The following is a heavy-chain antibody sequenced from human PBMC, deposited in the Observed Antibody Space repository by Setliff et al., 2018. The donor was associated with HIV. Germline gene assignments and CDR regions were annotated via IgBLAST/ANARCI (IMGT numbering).Heavy chain of an antibody. CDR2: INPTGVST. J-gene: IGHJ1*01. CDR3: ARDPAPSSSASYFQH. CDR1: GDTSTTNYY. V-gene: IGHV1-46*01. Sequence: ASVKVSCKASGDTSTTNYYLHWVRQAPGQGLEWMGIINPTGVSTYYAQKFQGRVTMTRDTSTRTVYMELSSLRSEDTAVYYCARDPAPSSSASYFQHWGQGTMVTVSS. D-gene: IGHD6-6*01.